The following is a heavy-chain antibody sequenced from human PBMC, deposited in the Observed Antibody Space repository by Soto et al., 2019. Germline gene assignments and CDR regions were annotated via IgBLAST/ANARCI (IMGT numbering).Heavy chain of an antibody. CDR2: IYHSGST. CDR3: ARQDSSPPDAFDI. V-gene: IGHV4-38-2*01. D-gene: IGHD6-13*01. J-gene: IGHJ3*02. Sequence: SDTLSLTCAVSGYSISSGYYWGWIRQPPGKGLEWIGSIYHSGSTYYNPSLKSRVTISVDTSKNQFSLKLSSVTAADTAVYYCARQDSSPPDAFDIWGQGTMVTVSS. CDR1: GYSISSGYY.